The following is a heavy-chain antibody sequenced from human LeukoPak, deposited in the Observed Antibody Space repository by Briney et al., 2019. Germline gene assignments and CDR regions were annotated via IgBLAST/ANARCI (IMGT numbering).Heavy chain of an antibody. V-gene: IGHV3-74*01. CDR2: ITNDGSST. D-gene: IGHD1-26*01. CDR1: GLTFSSHW. J-gene: IGHJ3*02. CDR3: ARDPRPYSGSGLHFDI. Sequence: GGSLRLSCAASGLTFSSHWMHWVRQAPGKGLVWVSRITNDGSSTTYADSVKGRFTISRDNAKNMLYLQVNSLRAEDTAVYYCARDPRPYSGSGLHFDIWGQGTLVTVSS.